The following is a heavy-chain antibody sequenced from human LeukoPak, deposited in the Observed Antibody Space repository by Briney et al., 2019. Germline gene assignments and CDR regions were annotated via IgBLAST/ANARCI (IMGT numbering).Heavy chain of an antibody. J-gene: IGHJ4*02. V-gene: IGHV3-33*01. D-gene: IGHD3-22*01. CDR3: ARDGEDDSSGHYKPFDY. CDR2: IWYDGNTK. Sequence: GRSLRLSYAASGFTYSSYGMHWLRQAPGRGPEWVAAIWYDGNTKYYADSAKGRFAISRDNSKNTLYLLMNSLRAEDTAVYYCARDGEDDSSGHYKPFDYWGQGTLVTVSS. CDR1: GFTYSSYG.